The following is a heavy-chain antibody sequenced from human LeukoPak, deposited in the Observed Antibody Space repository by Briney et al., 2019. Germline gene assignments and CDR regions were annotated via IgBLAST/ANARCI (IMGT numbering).Heavy chain of an antibody. CDR3: ARESDTIFGVVIYYYYGMDV. CDR1: GFTFSSYS. CDR2: ISSSSSYI. D-gene: IGHD3-3*01. Sequence: GGSLRLSCAASGFTFSSYSMNWVSQAPGKGLEWVSSISSSSSYIYYADSVKGRFTISRDNAKNSLYLQMNSLRAEDTAVYYCARESDTIFGVVIYYYYGMDVWGQGTTVTVSS. J-gene: IGHJ6*02. V-gene: IGHV3-21*01.